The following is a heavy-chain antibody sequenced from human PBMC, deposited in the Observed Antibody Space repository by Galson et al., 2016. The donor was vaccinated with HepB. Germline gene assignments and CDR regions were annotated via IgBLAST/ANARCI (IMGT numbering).Heavy chain of an antibody. CDR1: GFSFSTYW. CDR3: LGFGY. Sequence: LRLSCAASGFSFSTYWVAWVRQAPGKGLEWVANIKEDGSETFYADSVKGRFSISRDNAKNSVYLQMNSLRAEDTAVYYCLGFGYWGQGTLVTVAS. J-gene: IGHJ4*02. D-gene: IGHD3-10*01. CDR2: IKEDGSET. V-gene: IGHV3-7*01.